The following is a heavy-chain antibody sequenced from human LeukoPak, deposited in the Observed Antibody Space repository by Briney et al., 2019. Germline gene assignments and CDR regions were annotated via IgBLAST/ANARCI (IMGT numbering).Heavy chain of an antibody. CDR2: ISYDGSNK. V-gene: IGHV3-30*03. CDR1: GFTFSTYN. J-gene: IGHJ5*02. Sequence: PGGSLRLSCAASGFTFSTYNMNWDRQAPGKGLEWVAVISYDGSNKYYADSVKGRFTISRDNSKNTLYLQMNTLRAEDTAVYYCARDVSWNWFDPWGQGTLVTVSS. CDR3: ARDVSWNWFDP.